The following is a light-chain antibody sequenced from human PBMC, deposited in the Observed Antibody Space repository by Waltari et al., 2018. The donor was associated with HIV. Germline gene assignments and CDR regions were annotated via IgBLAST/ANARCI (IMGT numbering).Light chain of an antibody. V-gene: IGLV2-8*01. CDR2: GVN. CDR1: SRDVGAYNF. Sequence: QSALTQPPSASGSPGQSVTFPCTGTSRDVGAYNFVSWYQQHPGKAPKLIIYGVNQRPSGVPDRFSGSKSVNTASLTVSGLQADDEADYYCSSYAGPNHLLFGGGTKLTVL. CDR3: SSYAGPNHLL. J-gene: IGLJ2*01.